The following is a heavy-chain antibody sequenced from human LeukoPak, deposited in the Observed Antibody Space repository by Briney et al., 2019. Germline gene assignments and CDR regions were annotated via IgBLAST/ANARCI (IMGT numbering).Heavy chain of an antibody. Sequence: GGSLRLSCAASGFTFSSYAMSWVRQAPGKGLEWVSAISSSGGSTYYADSVKGRFTISRDNSKNTLYLQMNSLRAEDTAVYYCAISSGGYFRPDAFDIWGQGTMVTVSS. CDR3: AISSGGYFRPDAFDI. D-gene: IGHD1-26*01. J-gene: IGHJ3*02. CDR2: ISSSGGST. V-gene: IGHV3-23*01. CDR1: GFTFSSYA.